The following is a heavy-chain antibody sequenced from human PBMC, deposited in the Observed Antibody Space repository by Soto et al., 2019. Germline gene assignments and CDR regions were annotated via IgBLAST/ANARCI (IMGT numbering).Heavy chain of an antibody. CDR1: GYTLTSYG. D-gene: IGHD5-12*01. V-gene: IGHV1-18*01. Sequence: GASVKVSCKASGYTLTSYGISWVRQAPGQGLEWMGWISAYNGNTNYAQKLQGRVTMTTDTSTSTAYMELRSLRSDDTAGYYCARDYDYAYYYYGMDVWGQGTTVTVSS. CDR2: ISAYNGNT. CDR3: ARDYDYAYYYYGMDV. J-gene: IGHJ6*02.